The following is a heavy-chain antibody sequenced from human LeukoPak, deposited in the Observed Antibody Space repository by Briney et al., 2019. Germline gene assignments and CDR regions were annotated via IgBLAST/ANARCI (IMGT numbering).Heavy chain of an antibody. V-gene: IGHV3-23*01. CDR2: ISGSGGST. D-gene: IGHD3-16*02. CDR3: AKERWELSSYYYYYYGMDV. J-gene: IGHJ6*02. Sequence: PGGSLRLSCAASGFTFSSYAMSWVRQAPGKGPEWVSAISGSGGSTYYADSVKGRFTISRDNSKNTLYLQMNSLRAEDTAVYYCAKERWELSSYYYYYYGMDVWGQGTTVTVSS. CDR1: GFTFSSYA.